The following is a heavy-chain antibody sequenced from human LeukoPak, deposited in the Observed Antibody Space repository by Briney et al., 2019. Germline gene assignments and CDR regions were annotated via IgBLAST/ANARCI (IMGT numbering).Heavy chain of an antibody. CDR1: GGTFSSYA. V-gene: IGHV1-69*06. CDR2: IIPIFGTA. Sequence: EASVKVSCKASGGTFSSYAISCVRQAPGQGLEWMGGIIPIFGTANYAQKFQGRVTITADKSTSTAYMELSSLRSEDTAVYYCCGTITAAAGTFDYWGQGTLVTVSS. J-gene: IGHJ4*02. D-gene: IGHD6-13*01. CDR3: CGTITAAAGTFDY.